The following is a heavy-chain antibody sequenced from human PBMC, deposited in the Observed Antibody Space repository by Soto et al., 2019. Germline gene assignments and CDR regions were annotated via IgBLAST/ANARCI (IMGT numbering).Heavy chain of an antibody. J-gene: IGHJ4*02. D-gene: IGHD5-12*01. CDR2: ISWNGANL. CDR1: GFTFDDYA. V-gene: IGHV3-9*01. Sequence: EVQLVESGGGLVQPARSLRLSCAASGFTFDDYAIHWVRQAPGKGLEWVSGISWNGANLAYADSVKGRFTISRDNAKNSLYMEMTSLRAEDTALYYCAKDRYGGAARLGNFFAYWGQGTLVTVSS. CDR3: AKDRYGGAARLGNFFAY.